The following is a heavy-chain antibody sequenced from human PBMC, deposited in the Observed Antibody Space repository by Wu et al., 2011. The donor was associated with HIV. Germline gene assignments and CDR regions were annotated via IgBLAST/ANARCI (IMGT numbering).Heavy chain of an antibody. CDR1: GYTFTSYY. Sequence: CKASGYTFTSYYMHWVRQAPGQGLEWMGIISPSGGSTNYAQKFQGRVTMTTDTSTSTVYMELRSLRSDDTAVYYCARTPATILAVGDYDYHYYYYMDVWGKGTTVTVSS. D-gene: IGHD3-16*01. CDR2: ISPSGGST. V-gene: IGHV1-46*01. J-gene: IGHJ6*03. CDR3: ARTPATILAVGDYDYHYYYYMDV.